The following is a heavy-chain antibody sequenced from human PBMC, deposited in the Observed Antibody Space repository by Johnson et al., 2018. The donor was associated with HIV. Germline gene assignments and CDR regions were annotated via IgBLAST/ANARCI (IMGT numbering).Heavy chain of an antibody. D-gene: IGHD3-16*01. Sequence: QVQLVESGGGVVQPGRSLRLSCAASGFTFSSYAMHWVRQAPGKGLEWVAVISYDGRNKYFADSVKGRFTISRDNSKNTLHLQMNSLRPEDTAVYYCARNSGKGLVRRGDAFEMWGQGTMVTVSS. J-gene: IGHJ3*02. CDR1: GFTFSSYA. CDR2: ISYDGRNK. V-gene: IGHV3-30*04. CDR3: ARNSGKGLVRRGDAFEM.